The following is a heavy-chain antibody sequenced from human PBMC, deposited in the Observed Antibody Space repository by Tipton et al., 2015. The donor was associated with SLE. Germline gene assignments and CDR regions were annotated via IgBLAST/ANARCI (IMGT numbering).Heavy chain of an antibody. CDR2: INKDGSST. J-gene: IGHJ3*01. CDR3: ARTRSAWDVFDV. V-gene: IGHV3-74*01. CDR1: GFTFSNYW. Sequence: SLRLSYAASGFTFSNYWMYWVRQAPGEGLEWVSRINKDGSSTANMDPVKGRFTISRDNAKNTVYLQMNSLRAEDTAIYYCARTRSAWDVFDVWGHGTMVTVSS. D-gene: IGHD1-26*01.